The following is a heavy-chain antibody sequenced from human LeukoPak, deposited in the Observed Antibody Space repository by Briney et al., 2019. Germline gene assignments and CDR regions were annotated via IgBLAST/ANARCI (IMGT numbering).Heavy chain of an antibody. D-gene: IGHD3-16*01. J-gene: IGHJ4*02. CDR2: INHRGGT. CDR3: ATFPDYEPIDN. CDR1: GESFSGYY. V-gene: IGHV4-34*01. Sequence: PSETLSLTCGFSGESFSGYYWSWIRQPPGKGLEWIGDINHRGGTSYNPSLKSRLSISIDTSKNQFSLILDSVTAADTAVYFCATFPDYEPIDNWAQGTLVTVSS.